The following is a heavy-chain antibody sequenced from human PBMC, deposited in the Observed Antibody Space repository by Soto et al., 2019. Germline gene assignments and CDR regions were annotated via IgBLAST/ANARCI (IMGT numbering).Heavy chain of an antibody. J-gene: IGHJ4*02. CDR3: ARGRGNFDF. V-gene: IGHV4-59*01. Sequence: QVYLQESGPGLVKPSATLSLTCSVSGGSLSFNYWSWIRQVPGKGLEWLGYIFYSGNSNYNPFLKSRVTISIDTSKNQFSLNLSSLTTADTAVYYCARGRGNFDFWGQGTLVTVSS. CDR2: IFYSGNS. CDR1: GGSLSFNY. D-gene: IGHD3-10*01.